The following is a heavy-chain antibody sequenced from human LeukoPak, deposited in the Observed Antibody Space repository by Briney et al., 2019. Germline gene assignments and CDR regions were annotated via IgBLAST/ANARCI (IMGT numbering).Heavy chain of an antibody. CDR2: INTDGSST. V-gene: IGHV3-74*01. J-gene: IGHJ6*02. CDR3: ARVVSSSWTGYYYGMDV. CDR1: GFIFSNYW. Sequence: GGSLRLSCAGSGFIFSNYWMHWDRHAPGKGLVWVSRINTDGSSTSYADSLKGRFTISRDNAKNTLYLQMNSLRAEDTAVYYCARVVSSSWTGYYYGMDVWGQGTTVTVSS. D-gene: IGHD6-13*01.